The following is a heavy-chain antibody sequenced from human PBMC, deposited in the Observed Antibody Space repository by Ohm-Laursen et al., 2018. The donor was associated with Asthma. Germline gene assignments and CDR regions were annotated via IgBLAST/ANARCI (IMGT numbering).Heavy chain of an antibody. Sequence: SLRLSCSASGLTFNSYWMTWVRQAPGKGPEWVAHIKEDGSEESYLASVKGRFTISGDKSKNTVSLQMNSLKSEDTAVYYCAKGGTEYLLYGMPDQFDYWGQGSLVTVSS. CDR2: IKEDGSEE. CDR3: AKGGTEYLLYGMPDQFDY. CDR1: GLTFNSYW. J-gene: IGHJ4*02. D-gene: IGHD3-3*01. V-gene: IGHV3-7*02.